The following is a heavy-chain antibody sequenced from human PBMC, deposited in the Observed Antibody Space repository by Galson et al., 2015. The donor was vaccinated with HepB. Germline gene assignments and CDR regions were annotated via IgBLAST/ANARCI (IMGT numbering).Heavy chain of an antibody. J-gene: IGHJ3*02. V-gene: IGHV6-1*01. Sequence: CAISGDSVSSNSAAWNWIRQSPSRGLEWLGRTYYRSKWYNDYAVSVKSRITINPDTSKNQFSLQLNSVTPEDTAVYYCARWKHGDLNRPNTYYYDSGGPTDAFDIWGQGTMVTVSS. CDR1: GDSVSSNSAA. D-gene: IGHD3-22*01. CDR3: ARWKHGDLNRPNTYYYDSGGPTDAFDI. CDR2: TYYRSKWYN.